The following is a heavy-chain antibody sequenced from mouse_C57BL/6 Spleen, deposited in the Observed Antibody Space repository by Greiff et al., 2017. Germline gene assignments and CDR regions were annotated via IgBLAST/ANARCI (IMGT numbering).Heavy chain of an antibody. D-gene: IGHD2-5*01. CDR3: ARGDYSNSWFAD. J-gene: IGHJ3*01. Sequence: VQLKESGPGLVKPSQSLSLTCSVTGYSITSGYYWNWIRQFPGNKLEWMGYISYDGSNNYNPSLKNRISITRDTSKNQFFLKLNSVTTEDTATYYCARGDYSNSWFADWGQGTLVTVSA. CDR1: GYSITSGYY. V-gene: IGHV3-6*01. CDR2: ISYDGSN.